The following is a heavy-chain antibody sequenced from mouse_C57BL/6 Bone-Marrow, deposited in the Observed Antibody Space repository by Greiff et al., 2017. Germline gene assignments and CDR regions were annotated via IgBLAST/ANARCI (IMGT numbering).Heavy chain of an antibody. CDR2: IYPRDGST. CDR3: ARLGGYYPPWFAY. D-gene: IGHD2-3*01. J-gene: IGHJ3*01. Sequence: QVQLKESGPELVKPGASVKLSCKASGYTFTSYDINWVKQRPGQGLEWIGWIYPRDGSTKYNEKFKGKATLTVDTSSSTAYMELHSLTSEDSAVYFCARLGGYYPPWFAYWGQGTLVTVSA. V-gene: IGHV1-85*01. CDR1: GYTFTSYD.